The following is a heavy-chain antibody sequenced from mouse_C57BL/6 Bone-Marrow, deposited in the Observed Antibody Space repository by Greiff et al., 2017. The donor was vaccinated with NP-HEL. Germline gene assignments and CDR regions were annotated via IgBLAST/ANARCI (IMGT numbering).Heavy chain of an antibody. J-gene: IGHJ3*01. CDR1: GYTFTSYD. CDR2: IYPRDGST. CDR3: ARYYGSSWAWFAY. Sequence: VKLQESGPELVKPGASVKLSCKASGYTFTSYDINWVKQRPGQGLEWIGWIYPRDGSTKYNEKFKGKATLTVDTSSSTAYMELHSLTSEDSAVYFCARYYGSSWAWFAYWGQGTLVTVSA. V-gene: IGHV1-85*01. D-gene: IGHD1-1*01.